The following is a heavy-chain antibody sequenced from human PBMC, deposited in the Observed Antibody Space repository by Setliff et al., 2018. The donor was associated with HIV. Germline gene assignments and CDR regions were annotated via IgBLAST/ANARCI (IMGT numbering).Heavy chain of an antibody. V-gene: IGHV4-59*01. CDR1: GGSITGYF. CDR3: AREIYGGNSRPFDY. J-gene: IGHJ4*02. Sequence: PSETLSLTCTVSGGSITGYFRNWIRQSPGKGLEWIGYIYYNGNTNYNPTLNSRGTISVDTSKNQFSLKLTSVTAADTAVYYCAREIYGGNSRPFDYWGQGTLVTVSS. D-gene: IGHD4-17*01. CDR2: IYYNGNT.